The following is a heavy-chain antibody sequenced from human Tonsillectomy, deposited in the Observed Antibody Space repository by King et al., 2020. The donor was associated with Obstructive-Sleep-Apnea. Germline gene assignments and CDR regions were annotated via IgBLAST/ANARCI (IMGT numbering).Heavy chain of an antibody. CDR2: IIPILGIA. CDR3: ARGLVAGFFDY. V-gene: IGHV1-69*09. Sequence: VQLVESGAEVKKPGSSVKVSCKASGGTFSSYAISWVRQAPGQGLEWMGRIIPILGIANYAQKFQGRVTITADKSTSTAYMELSSLTSEDTAVYYCARGLVAGFFDYWGQGTLVTVSS. CDR1: GGTFSSYA. D-gene: IGHD6-19*01. J-gene: IGHJ4*02.